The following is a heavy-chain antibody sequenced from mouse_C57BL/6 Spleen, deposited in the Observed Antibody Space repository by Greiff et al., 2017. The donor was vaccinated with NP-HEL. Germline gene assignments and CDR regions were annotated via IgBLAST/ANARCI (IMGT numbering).Heavy chain of an antibody. V-gene: IGHV8-12*01. Sequence: QVTLKVSGPGILQSSQTLSLTCSFSGFSLSTSGMGVIWLRQPSGKGLVWLAHTYWDDDKRYNPSLKSRPSISKDTSSIQVVLQITSVDTADTATYYCARRGGNYWYFDVWGTGTTVTVSS. CDR1: GFSLSTSGMG. CDR3: ARRGGNYWYFDV. J-gene: IGHJ1*03. D-gene: IGHD1-1*02. CDR2: TYWDDDK.